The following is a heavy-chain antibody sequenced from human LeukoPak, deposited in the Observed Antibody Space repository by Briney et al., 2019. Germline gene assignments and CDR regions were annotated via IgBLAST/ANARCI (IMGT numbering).Heavy chain of an antibody. Sequence: ASVKVSCKASGYSFTNYLIHWMRQTPGQSLQWMGWINTDTNDKKYSQNLQGRVTITRDTSATTAYMELSSLRSEDTAVYYCARDSGAFDYWGQGTPVTVSS. CDR1: GYSFTNYL. CDR2: INTDTNDK. J-gene: IGHJ4*02. V-gene: IGHV1-3*04. CDR3: ARDSGAFDY. D-gene: IGHD2-15*01.